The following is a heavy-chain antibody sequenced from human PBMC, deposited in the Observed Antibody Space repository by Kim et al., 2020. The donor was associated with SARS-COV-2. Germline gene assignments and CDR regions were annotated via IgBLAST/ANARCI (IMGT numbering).Heavy chain of an antibody. V-gene: IGHV4-59*13. CDR3: ARTYPDYDIMTGYYYFDY. J-gene: IGHJ4*02. CDR2: SYYSGST. D-gene: IGHD3-9*01. CDR1: GGSISGYY. Sequence: SETLSLTCTVSGGSISGYYWSWIRQPPGKGLEWIGYSYYSGSTNYNPSLKSRVTISVDTSKNQFSLKLSSVTAADTAVYYCARTYPDYDIMTGYYYFDYWGQGTLVTVSS.